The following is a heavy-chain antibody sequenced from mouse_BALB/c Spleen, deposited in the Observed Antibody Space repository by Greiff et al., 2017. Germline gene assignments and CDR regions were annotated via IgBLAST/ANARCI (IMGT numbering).Heavy chain of an antibody. CDR2: ISSGGGST. CDR1: GFAFSSYD. D-gene: IGHD2-12*01. CDR3: ARLSYDGHYYAMDY. V-gene: IGHV5-12-1*01. J-gene: IGHJ4*01. Sequence: EVKLQESGGGLVKPGGSLKLSCAASGFAFSSYDMSWVRQTPEKRLEWVAYISSGGGSTYYPDTVKGRFTISRDNAKNTLYLQMSSLKSEDTAMYYCARLSYDGHYYAMDYWGQGTSVTVSS.